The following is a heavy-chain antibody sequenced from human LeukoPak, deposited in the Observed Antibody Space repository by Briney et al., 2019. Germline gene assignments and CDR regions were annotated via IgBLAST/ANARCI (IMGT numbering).Heavy chain of an antibody. CDR3: AKTDCSSTTCYVIDY. V-gene: IGHV3-23*01. D-gene: IGHD2-2*01. Sequence: GGSLRLSCAASGFTFSSYAMTWVRQAPGKGLEWVSGISSSGGSTNYADSVKGRFTISRDNSKKTLYLQMNSLRAEDTAVYSCAKTDCSSTTCYVIDYWGQGTLVTVSS. CDR1: GFTFSSYA. J-gene: IGHJ4*02. CDR2: ISSSGGST.